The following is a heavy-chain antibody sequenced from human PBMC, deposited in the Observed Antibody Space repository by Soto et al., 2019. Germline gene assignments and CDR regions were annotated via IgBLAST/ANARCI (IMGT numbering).Heavy chain of an antibody. CDR3: ARYLEVRGAPGAGVLN. CDR1: GGSISSSNW. J-gene: IGHJ4*02. V-gene: IGHV4-4*02. Sequence: QVQLQESGPGLVKPSGTLSLTCAVSGGSISSSNWWSWVRQPPGKGLEWIGEIYHSGSTNYNPSLKSRFTISVDKSKNQFSLKLSSVTAADTAVDYCARYLEVRGAPGAGVLNWGQGTLVTVSS. CDR2: IYHSGST. D-gene: IGHD3-10*01.